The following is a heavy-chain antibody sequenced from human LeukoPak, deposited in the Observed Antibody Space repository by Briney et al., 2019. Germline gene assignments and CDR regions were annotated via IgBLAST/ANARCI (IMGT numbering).Heavy chain of an antibody. CDR1: GGSFSGYY. CDR3: ARRRTSGSASNLRVAQIDS. D-gene: IGHD3-3*01. Sequence: SETLSLTCAVYGGSFSGYYWSWIRQPPGKGLEWIGEINHSGSTNYNPSLKSRVTISVDTSKNQFSLKLSSVTAADTAVYYCARRRTSGSASNLRVAQIDSWGQGTLVTVSS. V-gene: IGHV4-34*01. CDR2: INHSGST. J-gene: IGHJ4*02.